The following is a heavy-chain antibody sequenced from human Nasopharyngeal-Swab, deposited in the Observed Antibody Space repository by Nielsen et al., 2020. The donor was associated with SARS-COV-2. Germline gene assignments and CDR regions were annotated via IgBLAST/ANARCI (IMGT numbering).Heavy chain of an antibody. D-gene: IGHD5-24*01. CDR1: GFTVSSNY. CDR3: AGVKMATIDY. V-gene: IGHV3-53*01. CDR2: IYSDGST. J-gene: IGHJ4*02. Sequence: GGSLRLSCAASGFTVSSNYMSWVRQAPGKGLEWVSVIYSDGSTSYADSVKGRFTISRDNSKKTLYLQMNSLRAEDTALYYCAGVKMATIDYWGQGTLVTVSS.